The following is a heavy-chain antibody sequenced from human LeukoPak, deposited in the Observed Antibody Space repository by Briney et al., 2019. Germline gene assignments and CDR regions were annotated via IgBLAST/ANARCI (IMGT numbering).Heavy chain of an antibody. CDR2: ISSSGST. CDR1: GDSISSGDYY. J-gene: IGHJ5*02. Sequence: SETLSLTCTVSGDSISSGDYYWSWIRQPAGKGLEWIGRISSSGSTNYNPSLKSRVTISVDTSKNQFSLKLSSVPAADTAVYFCARALGEPGSPPHPWGQGTLVTVSS. D-gene: IGHD1-26*01. CDR3: ARALGEPGSPPHP. V-gene: IGHV4-61*02.